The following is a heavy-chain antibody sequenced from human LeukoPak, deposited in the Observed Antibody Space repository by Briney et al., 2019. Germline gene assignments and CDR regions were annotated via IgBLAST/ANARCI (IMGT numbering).Heavy chain of an antibody. D-gene: IGHD6-13*01. CDR2: IYPGDSDT. CDR3: ARRPSSSWHHFDY. V-gene: IGHV5-51*01. CDR1: GYSFTSYW. Sequence: GESLKISCKGSGYSFTSYWSGWVRQMPGKGLEWMGIIYPGDSDTRYSPSFQGQVTISADKSISTAYLQWSSLKASDTAMYYCARRPSSSWHHFDYWGQGTLVTVSS. J-gene: IGHJ4*02.